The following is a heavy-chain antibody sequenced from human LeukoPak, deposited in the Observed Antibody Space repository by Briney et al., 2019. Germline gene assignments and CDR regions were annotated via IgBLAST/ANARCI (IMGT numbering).Heavy chain of an antibody. Sequence: PGGSLRLSCAASGFSFSSYWMSWVRQAPGKGLEWVANIKQDGSEKYYVDSVKGRFTISRDNAKNSLYLQMNSLRAEDTAVYYCARAQTNLRYFDWLLPHYYMDVWGKGTTVTISS. D-gene: IGHD3-9*01. CDR1: GFSFSSYW. J-gene: IGHJ6*03. V-gene: IGHV3-7*01. CDR2: IKQDGSEK. CDR3: ARAQTNLRYFDWLLPHYYMDV.